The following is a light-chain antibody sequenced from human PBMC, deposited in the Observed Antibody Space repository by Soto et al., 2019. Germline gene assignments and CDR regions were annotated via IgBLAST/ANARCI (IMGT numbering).Light chain of an antibody. CDR2: AAS. V-gene: IGKV1-6*01. Sequence: IQMTQSPSSLSASVGDRVTITCRASQDIRTDLGWYQQKPGKAPKLLIYAASSLQSGVPSRFSGSGSGTDFTLTISSLQPEDFATYYCLQDNNYPFTFGGGTKVEIK. CDR3: LQDNNYPFT. CDR1: QDIRTD. J-gene: IGKJ4*01.